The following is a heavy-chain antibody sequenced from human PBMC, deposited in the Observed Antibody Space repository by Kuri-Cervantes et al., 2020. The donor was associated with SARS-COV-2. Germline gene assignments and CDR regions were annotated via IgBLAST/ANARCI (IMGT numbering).Heavy chain of an antibody. CDR2: IWYDGRNK. D-gene: IGHD3-22*01. V-gene: IGHV3-33*06. CDR1: GFTYNNYG. CDR3: AKDYYDSSGYYYTSGDY. J-gene: IGHJ4*02. Sequence: GESLKISCAASGFTYNNYGMHWVRQAPGKGLEWVAVIWYDGRNKYYADSVKGRFTISRDNSKNTLYLQMNSLRAEDTAVYYCAKDYYDSSGYYYTSGDYWGQGTLVTVSS.